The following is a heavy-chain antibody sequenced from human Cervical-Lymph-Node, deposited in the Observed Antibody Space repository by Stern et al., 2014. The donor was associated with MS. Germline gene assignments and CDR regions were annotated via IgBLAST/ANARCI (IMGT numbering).Heavy chain of an antibody. Sequence: MQLVESGGGVVQPGRSLRLSCAASGFTFSSYGMHWVRQAPGKGLEWVAVISYDGSNKYYADSVKGRFTISRDNSKNTLYLQMNSLRAEDTAVYYCANGSGMDVWGQGTTVTVSS. V-gene: IGHV3-30*18. CDR2: ISYDGSNK. CDR3: ANGSGMDV. D-gene: IGHD1-26*01. CDR1: GFTFSSYG. J-gene: IGHJ6*02.